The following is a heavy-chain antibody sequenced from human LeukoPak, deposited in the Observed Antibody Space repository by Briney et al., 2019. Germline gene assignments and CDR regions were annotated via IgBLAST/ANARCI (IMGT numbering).Heavy chain of an antibody. CDR2: INPNSGGT. Sequence: ASVKVSCKASGYTFTGYFMHWVRHAPGQGLEWMGWINPNSGGTNYAQKFQGRVTMTRDTSISTAYMELSRLRSDDTAVYYCARDREEDGYNFVDYWGQGTLVTVSS. CDR3: ARDREEDGYNFVDY. J-gene: IGHJ4*02. V-gene: IGHV1-2*02. D-gene: IGHD5-24*01. CDR1: GYTFTGYF.